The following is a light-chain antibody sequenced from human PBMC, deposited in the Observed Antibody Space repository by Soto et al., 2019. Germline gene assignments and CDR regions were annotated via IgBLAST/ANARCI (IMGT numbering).Light chain of an antibody. CDR3: HQYAVSPLT. J-gene: IGKJ4*01. Sequence: EIVMTQSPATLSVSPGERVTLSCRASQSVGRNYLAWFQHKPDQAPRLLIYDASNRATGVPDRFSGSGSGTDFTLSVTRLEPEDFAVYYCHQYAVSPLTFGGGTTVEIK. V-gene: IGKV3-20*01. CDR2: DAS. CDR1: QSVGRNY.